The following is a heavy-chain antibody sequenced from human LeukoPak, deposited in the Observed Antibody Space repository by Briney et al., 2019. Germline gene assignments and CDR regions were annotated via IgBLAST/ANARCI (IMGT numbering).Heavy chain of an antibody. Sequence: SETLSLTCAVYGGSFSGYYWSWLRQPPGKGLEWIGEINHSGSTNYNPSLKSRVTISVDTSKNQFSLKLSSVTAADTAVYYCARGPTAVTAIPIYFDYWGQGTLVTVSS. CDR2: INHSGST. V-gene: IGHV4-34*01. CDR1: GGSFSGYY. D-gene: IGHD2-21*02. J-gene: IGHJ4*02. CDR3: ARGPTAVTAIPIYFDY.